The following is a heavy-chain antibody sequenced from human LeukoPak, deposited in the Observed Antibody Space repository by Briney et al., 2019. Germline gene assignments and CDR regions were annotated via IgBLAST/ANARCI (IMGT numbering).Heavy chain of an antibody. CDR3: AEAMALRRDLVAYFDY. J-gene: IGHJ4*02. Sequence: GGSLRLSCAASGFTFSSYAMSWVRQAPGKGLEWVSVIYSGGSTYYADSVKGRFTISRHNSKNTLYLQMNSLRAERTAVYYCAEAMALRRDLVAYFDYCGQGTLVTVSS. V-gene: IGHV3-53*04. CDR2: IYSGGST. D-gene: IGHD5-18*01. CDR1: GFTFSSYA.